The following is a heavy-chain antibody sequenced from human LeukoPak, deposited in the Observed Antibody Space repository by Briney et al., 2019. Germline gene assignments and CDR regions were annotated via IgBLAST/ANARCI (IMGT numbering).Heavy chain of an antibody. J-gene: IGHJ4*02. CDR3: ARGGWELPGDY. CDR1: GFTVSSNY. V-gene: IGHV3-53*01. D-gene: IGHD1-26*01. CDR2: IYSGGST. Sequence: GGSLRLSCAASGFTVSSNYMSWVRQAPGKGLEWVSVIYSGGSTYYADSVKGRFTISRDNSKNTLHLQMNSLRAEDMAVYYCARGGWELPGDYWGQGTLVTVSS.